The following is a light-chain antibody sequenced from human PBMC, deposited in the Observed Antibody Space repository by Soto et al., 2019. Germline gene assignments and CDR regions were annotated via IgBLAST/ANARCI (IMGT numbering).Light chain of an antibody. V-gene: IGKV3-15*01. CDR3: QHHFNWPPFA. Sequence: IVMTQSPATLSVSPGDRATLSCRASQSVGSSLAWYRQKPGQAPRLLIYHSSTRATAVTARFSGRGSGTEFTLTISSLQSEDFAVYYCQHHFNWPPFAFGPGTKLEI. CDR1: QSVGSS. CDR2: HSS. J-gene: IGKJ2*01.